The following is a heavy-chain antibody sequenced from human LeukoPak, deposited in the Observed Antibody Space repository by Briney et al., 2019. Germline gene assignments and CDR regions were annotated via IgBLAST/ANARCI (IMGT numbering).Heavy chain of an antibody. CDR3: AKSSSWYSNYFDY. J-gene: IGHJ4*02. CDR1: GFTFSSYD. D-gene: IGHD6-13*01. V-gene: IGHV3-48*01. Sequence: GGSLRLSCAGSGFTFSSYDMNWVRQAPGKGLEWLAYISTSSRTIYYADSVKGRFTISRDNAKNSLYLQMNTLRAEDTAVYYCAKSSSWYSNYFDYWGQGTLVTVSS. CDR2: ISTSSRTI.